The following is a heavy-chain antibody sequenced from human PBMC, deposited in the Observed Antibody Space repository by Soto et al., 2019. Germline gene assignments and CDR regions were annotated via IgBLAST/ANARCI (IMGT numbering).Heavy chain of an antibody. V-gene: IGHV3-30*18. Sequence: LRLSCAASGFTFSSYGMHWVRQAPGKGLEWVAVISYDGSNKYYADSVKGRFTISRDNSKNTLYLQMNSLRAEDTAVYYCAKDRIGYCSSTSCYNWFDPWGQGTLVTVSS. CDR2: ISYDGSNK. CDR1: GFTFSSYG. J-gene: IGHJ5*02. CDR3: AKDRIGYCSSTSCYNWFDP. D-gene: IGHD2-2*01.